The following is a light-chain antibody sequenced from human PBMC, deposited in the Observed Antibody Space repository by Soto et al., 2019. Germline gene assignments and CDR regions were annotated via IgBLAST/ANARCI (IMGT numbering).Light chain of an antibody. V-gene: IGLV1-40*01. CDR2: GNS. J-gene: IGLJ1*01. CDR1: SSNIGAGYE. CDR3: QSYDSSLSAPV. Sequence: QPVLTQPPSVSGAPGQRVTISCTGSSSNIGAGYEVHWYQQLPGTAPKLLIYGNSNRPSGVPDRFSGSKSGTSASLAITGLQAEDEADYYCQSYDSSLSAPVFGTGTKLTVL.